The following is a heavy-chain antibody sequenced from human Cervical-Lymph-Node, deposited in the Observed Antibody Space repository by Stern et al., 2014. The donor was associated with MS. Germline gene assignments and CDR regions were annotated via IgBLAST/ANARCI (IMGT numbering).Heavy chain of an antibody. CDR2: INSDGSST. Sequence: EVQLVESGGGLVQPGGSLRLSCVASGFSISSYRMHWVRQSPGKGLVWVSHINSDGSSTMYADSVKGRFTISRDNAKNTVFLQMDSLRVEDTAFYYCATGYGSDSFGHYWGQGTLVTVSS. CDR1: GFSISSYR. V-gene: IGHV3-74*02. CDR3: ATGYGSDSFGHY. J-gene: IGHJ4*02. D-gene: IGHD6-19*01.